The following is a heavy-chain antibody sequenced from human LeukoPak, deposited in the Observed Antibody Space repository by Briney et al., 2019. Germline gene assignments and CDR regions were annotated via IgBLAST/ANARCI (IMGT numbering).Heavy chain of an antibody. J-gene: IGHJ4*02. D-gene: IGHD3-22*01. CDR3: ASGYYSRRFDY. CDR1: GFTFSTYW. CDR2: IKEDGSEK. V-gene: IGHV3-7*01. Sequence: GGSLRLSCEASGFTFSTYWMSWVRQAPGKGLEWVANIKEDGSEKYYVDSVKGRFTISRDNAKNSLYLQMNSLRAEDTAVYYCASGYYSRRFDYWGQGTPVTVSS.